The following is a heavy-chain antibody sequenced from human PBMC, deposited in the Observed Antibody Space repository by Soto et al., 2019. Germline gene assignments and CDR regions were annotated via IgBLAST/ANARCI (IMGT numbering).Heavy chain of an antibody. D-gene: IGHD3-10*01. CDR3: ARGDFYGSGSSLDY. V-gene: IGHV3-33*01. Sequence: QVQLVESGGGVVQPGRSLRLSCAASGFTFSSYAMHWVRQAPGKGLEWVALIWYDGGNEYYADSVKGRFTISRDNSKNMLYLQMSGLRAEDTAVYYCARGDFYGSGSSLDYWGQGTLVTVSS. CDR2: IWYDGGNE. J-gene: IGHJ4*02. CDR1: GFTFSSYA.